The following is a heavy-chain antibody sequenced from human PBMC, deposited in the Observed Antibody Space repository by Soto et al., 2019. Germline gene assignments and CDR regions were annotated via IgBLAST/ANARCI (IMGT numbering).Heavy chain of an antibody. V-gene: IGHV3-48*01. J-gene: IGHJ4*02. CDR2: ISSGSSTI. CDR3: AIDRYGGSYYPFDY. D-gene: IGHD1-26*01. Sequence: PGGSLRLSCAASGFTFSNYNMNWVRQAPGKGLEWVSYISSGSSTIYYTDSVKGRFTISRDDAKNPLYLQMNSLRGDDTAFYYCAIDRYGGSYYPFDYWGQGTLVTVSS. CDR1: GFTFSNYN.